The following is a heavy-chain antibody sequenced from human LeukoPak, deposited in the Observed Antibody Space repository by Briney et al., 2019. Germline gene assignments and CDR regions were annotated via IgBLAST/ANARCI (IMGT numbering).Heavy chain of an antibody. Sequence: GGSLRLSCAASGFTFSNFGIHWVRQAPGKGLEWVAVISYAGSNKYYAESVKGRFTISRDNSMNTLYLQMNSLRAEDTAVYYCARPIAARQYFQHWGQGTLVTVSS. CDR1: GFTFSNFG. J-gene: IGHJ1*01. CDR3: ARPIAARQYFQH. V-gene: IGHV3-30*03. D-gene: IGHD6-6*01. CDR2: ISYAGSNK.